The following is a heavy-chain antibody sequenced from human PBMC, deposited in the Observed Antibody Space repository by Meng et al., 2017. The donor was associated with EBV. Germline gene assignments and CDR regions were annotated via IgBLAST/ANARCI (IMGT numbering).Heavy chain of an antibody. CDR2: ISAYNGNT. CDR3: ARVRTFGGVIPPDY. CDR1: GYTFTSNG. V-gene: IGHV1-18*01. D-gene: IGHD3-16*02. J-gene: IGHJ4*02. Sequence: QVPCVQSGAEVNKPGALVKVSCNASGYTFTSNGISWVRQAPGKGREWMGWISAYNGNTNYAQKLQGRVTMTTDTSTSTAYMELRSLRSDDTAVYYCARVRTFGGVIPPDYWGQGTLVTVSS.